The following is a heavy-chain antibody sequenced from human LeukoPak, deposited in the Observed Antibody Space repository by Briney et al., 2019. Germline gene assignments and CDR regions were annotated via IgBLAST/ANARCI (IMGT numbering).Heavy chain of an antibody. CDR2: IKEDGSEK. V-gene: IGHV3-7*03. J-gene: IGHJ6*04. D-gene: IGHD2-2*01. CDR3: ARRALRYCRSTSCPAQYYGVDV. Sequence: PGGSLRLSCAASGFIFSSYWMSWVRQAPGKGLEWVANIKEDGSEKYYVDSVKGRFTISRDNAKNSLYLQTNSLRAEDTAVYYCARRALRYCRSTSCPAQYYGVDVWGKGTTVTVSS. CDR1: GFIFSSYW.